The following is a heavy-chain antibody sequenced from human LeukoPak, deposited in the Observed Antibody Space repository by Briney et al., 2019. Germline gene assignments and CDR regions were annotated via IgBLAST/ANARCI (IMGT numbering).Heavy chain of an antibody. V-gene: IGHV3-48*01. D-gene: IGHD6-19*01. Sequence: PGGSLRLSCAASGFTFSSYSMNWVRQAPGKGLEWVSYISSSSSIIYYADSVKGRFTIYRDNAKNSLYLQMNSLRAEDTAVYYCARDSSGWLNWFDPWGQGTLVTVSS. CDR1: GFTFSSYS. J-gene: IGHJ5*02. CDR3: ARDSSGWLNWFDP. CDR2: ISSSSSII.